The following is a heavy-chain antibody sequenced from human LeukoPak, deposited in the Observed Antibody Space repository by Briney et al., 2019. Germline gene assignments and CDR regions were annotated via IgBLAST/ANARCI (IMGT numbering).Heavy chain of an antibody. V-gene: IGHV4-4*07. CDR2: IYTSGST. J-gene: IGHJ6*04. CDR1: GGSISSYY. CDR3: ARVGDSRGWAYQHHLDV. D-gene: IGHD3-22*01. Sequence: SETLSLTCTVSGGSISSYYWSWIRQPAGKGLEWIGRIYTSGSTNYNPSLKSRVTMSVDTSKNQFSLKLSSVTAADTAVYYCARVGDSRGWAYQHHLDVWGKGTTVTVSS.